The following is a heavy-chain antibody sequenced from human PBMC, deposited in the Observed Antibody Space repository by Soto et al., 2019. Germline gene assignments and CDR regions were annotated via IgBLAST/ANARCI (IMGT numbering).Heavy chain of an antibody. Sequence: EASVKVSCKASGYTFTSYAMHWVRQAPGQRLEWMGWINAGNGNTKYSQKFQGRVTITRDTSASTAYMELSSLRSEDTAVYYCARAPNYDILTGYPGGPFDPWGQGTLVTVSS. CDR2: INAGNGNT. CDR3: ARAPNYDILTGYPGGPFDP. J-gene: IGHJ5*02. V-gene: IGHV1-3*01. D-gene: IGHD3-9*01. CDR1: GYTFTSYA.